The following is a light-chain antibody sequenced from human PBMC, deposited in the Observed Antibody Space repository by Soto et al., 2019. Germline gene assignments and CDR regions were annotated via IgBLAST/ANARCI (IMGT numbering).Light chain of an antibody. CDR3: QQYGSSPPDT. CDR1: QSVSNNY. J-gene: IGKJ2*01. V-gene: IGKV3-20*01. CDR2: GSS. Sequence: EVVLKQSPGTLSLSPGERATLSCRASQSVSNNYFAWYQQKPVQAPRLLIFGSSDRATGIPDRFSGSGSGTEFTLNISRLEPEDFAVYYCQQYGSSPPDTFGQVTKLEIK.